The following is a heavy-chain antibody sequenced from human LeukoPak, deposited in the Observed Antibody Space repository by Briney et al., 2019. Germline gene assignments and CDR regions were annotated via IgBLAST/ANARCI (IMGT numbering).Heavy chain of an antibody. D-gene: IGHD2-15*01. CDR1: GYTFKSYG. Sequence: ASVKVSCKASGYTFKSYGISWVRQAPGQGLEWMGWISAYNGNTNYAQKLQGRVTMTTDTSTSTAYMELRSLRSDDTAVYYCARDRKSGGSSSTAFDIWGQGTMVTVSS. CDR3: ARDRKSGGSSSTAFDI. CDR2: ISAYNGNT. J-gene: IGHJ3*02. V-gene: IGHV1-18*01.